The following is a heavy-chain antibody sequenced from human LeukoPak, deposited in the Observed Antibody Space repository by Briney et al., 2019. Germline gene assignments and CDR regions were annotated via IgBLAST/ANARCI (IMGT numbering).Heavy chain of an antibody. D-gene: IGHD3-9*01. CDR2: ISSSSSYI. CDR3: ARVGILTGYYFDY. CDR1: GFTFSSYS. J-gene: IGHJ4*02. V-gene: IGHV3-21*01. Sequence: GGSLRLSCAASGFTFSSYSMNWVRQAPGKGLEWVSSISSSSSYIYYADSVKGRFTISRDNAKSSLYLQMNSLRAEDTAVYYCARVGILTGYYFDYWGQGTLVTVSS.